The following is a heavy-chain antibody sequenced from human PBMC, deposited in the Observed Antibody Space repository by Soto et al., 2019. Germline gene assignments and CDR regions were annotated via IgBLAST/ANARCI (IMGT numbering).Heavy chain of an antibody. CDR2: IGNIYYSGST. D-gene: IGHD3-22*01. V-gene: IGHV4-39*01. CDR3: ASSGYYDTSGYYFHFDY. J-gene: IGHJ4*02. Sequence: SETLSLTCTVSGGSISRSSFFWGWIRQPPGKGLEWIGSIGNIYYSGSTYYNPSLKSRVTISVDTSKNQFSLKLSSVTAADTAVYYCASSGYYDTSGYYFHFDYWGQETLVTVSS. CDR1: GGSISRSSFF.